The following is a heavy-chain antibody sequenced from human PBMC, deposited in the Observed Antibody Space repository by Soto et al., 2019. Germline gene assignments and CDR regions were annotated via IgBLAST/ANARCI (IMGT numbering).Heavy chain of an antibody. J-gene: IGHJ6*02. Sequence: SETLSLTCTVSGGSISSSSYYWGWIRQPPGKGLEWIGSIYYSGSTYYNPSLKSRVTISVDTSKNQFSLKLSSVTAADPAVYYCARQAAGSIYYYYYYGMDVWAKGPRSPSP. D-gene: IGHD6-13*01. CDR2: IYYSGST. CDR3: ARQAAGSIYYYYYYGMDV. CDR1: GGSISSSSYY. V-gene: IGHV4-39*01.